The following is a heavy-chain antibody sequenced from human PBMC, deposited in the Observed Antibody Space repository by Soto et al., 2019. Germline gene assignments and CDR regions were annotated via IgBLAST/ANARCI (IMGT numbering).Heavy chain of an antibody. Sequence: SETLSLTCTVSGGSISSYYWSWIRQPPGKGLEWIGYIYYSGSTNYNPSLKSRVTMSVDTSKNQFSLKLSSVTAADTAVYYCAGTAPHSNSTPYFDYWGQGTLVTVSS. CDR1: GGSISSYY. CDR2: IYYSGST. CDR3: AGTAPHSNSTPYFDY. J-gene: IGHJ4*02. V-gene: IGHV4-59*01. D-gene: IGHD6-6*01.